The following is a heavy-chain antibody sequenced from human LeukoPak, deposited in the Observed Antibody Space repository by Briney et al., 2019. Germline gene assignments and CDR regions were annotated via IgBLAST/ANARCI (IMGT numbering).Heavy chain of an antibody. Sequence: PGGALRLSCAASGFTFSSHALSWVRQAPGKGLEWVSSLSGSGYNTYYADSVKGRVTISRDNSKNTVYLQMNSLRAEDTAVYYCAKDPYGTRYFDYWGQGTLVTVSS. J-gene: IGHJ4*02. CDR1: GFTFSSHA. CDR2: LSGSGYNT. D-gene: IGHD2-2*01. CDR3: AKDPYGTRYFDY. V-gene: IGHV3-23*01.